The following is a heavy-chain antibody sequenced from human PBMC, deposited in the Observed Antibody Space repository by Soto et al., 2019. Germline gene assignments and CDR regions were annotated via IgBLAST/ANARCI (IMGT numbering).Heavy chain of an antibody. J-gene: IGHJ6*02. V-gene: IGHV6-1*01. CDR2: TYYRSRWYS. CDR1: GDSVSSSSVA. CDR3: ARSEEDSDYYYYGLDV. Sequence: SQTLSLTCVISGDSVSSSSVAWNWVRQSPSRGLDWLGRTYYRSRWYSDFAVSVRGRIVINADTSKNQFSLQLNSVTPEDTAVYFCARSEEDSDYYYYGLDVWGQGTTVTVSS. D-gene: IGHD2-15*01.